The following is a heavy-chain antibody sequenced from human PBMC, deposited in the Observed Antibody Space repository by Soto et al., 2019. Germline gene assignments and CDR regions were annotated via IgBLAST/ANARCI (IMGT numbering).Heavy chain of an antibody. CDR3: VSQRTTVPTQAYFDY. J-gene: IGHJ4*02. Sequence: SETLSLTCTVCGGSVTNSSYYWGWIRQSPGKGLEWIGSVYYRGRSYSKSSVKSRVTISVDTSKNRFSLSLNSVTASDTAVYFCVSQRTTVPTQAYFDYWGPGALVTVSS. CDR1: GGSVTNSSYY. CDR2: VYYRGRS. D-gene: IGHD4-17*01. V-gene: IGHV4-39*01.